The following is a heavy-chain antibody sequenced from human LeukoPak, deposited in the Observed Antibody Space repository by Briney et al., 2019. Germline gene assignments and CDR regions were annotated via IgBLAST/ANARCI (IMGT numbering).Heavy chain of an antibody. CDR2: ISYDGSNK. D-gene: IGHD1-26*01. CDR1: GFTFSSYG. Sequence: GGSLRLSCAASGFTFSSYGMHWVRQAPGKGLEWVAVISYDGSNKYYADSVKGRFTISRDNSKNTLYLQMNSLRAEDTAVYYCAKDLGLAVGADPADYWGQGTLVTVSS. V-gene: IGHV3-30*18. J-gene: IGHJ4*02. CDR3: AKDLGLAVGADPADY.